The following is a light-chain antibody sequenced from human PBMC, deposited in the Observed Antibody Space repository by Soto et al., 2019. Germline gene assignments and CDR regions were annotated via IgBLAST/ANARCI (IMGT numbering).Light chain of an antibody. V-gene: IGLV1-51*01. CDR2: DDN. J-gene: IGLJ1*01. CDR3: SSYRSSSTLDV. Sequence: QSVLTQPPSVSAAPGQRVTISCSGSSSNIATNYVSWYQHLPGAAPRLLICDDNKRPSGIPDRFSGSKSGNTASLTISGLQAEDEANYYCSSYRSSSTLDVFGSGTKLTVL. CDR1: SSNIATNY.